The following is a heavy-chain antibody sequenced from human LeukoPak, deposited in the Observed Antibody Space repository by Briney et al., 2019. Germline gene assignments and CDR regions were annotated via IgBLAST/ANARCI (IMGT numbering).Heavy chain of an antibody. D-gene: IGHD5-18*01. J-gene: IGHJ3*02. CDR3: ARIISYGGADGFDI. CDR2: TXPNXGGT. Sequence: GASVKVSCKAPXXXXXXXXXXXVXXXXXXXXXXMXXTXPNXGGTNNAQKLQGRVTXTRGTSISTAYMELSSLGYDDTAVYYCARIISYGGADGFDIWGQGTMVTVSS. CDR1: XXXXXXXX. V-gene: IGHV1-2*02.